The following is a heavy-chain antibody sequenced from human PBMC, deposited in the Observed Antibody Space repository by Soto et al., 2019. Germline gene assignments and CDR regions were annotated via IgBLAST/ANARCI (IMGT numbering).Heavy chain of an antibody. CDR3: TRDPDYGDYWGYFFYY. J-gene: IGHJ4*02. CDR2: INPTSGAT. Sequence: QVQLVQSGAEVKKPGASVKVSCKTSGYTFAAFFIHWIRQAPGQGLEWMGWINPTSGATVSAQKFQDRVTMTRDTSISTAYMELRGLKSDDTAVYYCTRDPDYGDYWGYFFYYWGQGTPVSVSS. V-gene: IGHV1-2*02. CDR1: GYTFAAFF. D-gene: IGHD4-17*01.